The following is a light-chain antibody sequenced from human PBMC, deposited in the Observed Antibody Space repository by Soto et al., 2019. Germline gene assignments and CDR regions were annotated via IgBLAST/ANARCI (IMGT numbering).Light chain of an antibody. Sequence: EIVLTQSPATLSSFPGGRVTLSCRASQAVNTRLAWYQHKPGQAPRLLIYLTSNRAAGIPARFSGSGSGTDFTLTISDVEPEDFAVYYCHRRQSWPRTFGQGTKVDIK. CDR2: LTS. CDR1: QAVNTR. CDR3: HRRQSWPRT. V-gene: IGKV3D-11*03. J-gene: IGKJ1*01.